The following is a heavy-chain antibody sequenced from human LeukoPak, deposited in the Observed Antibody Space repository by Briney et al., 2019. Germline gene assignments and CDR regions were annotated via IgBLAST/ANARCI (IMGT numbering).Heavy chain of an antibody. J-gene: IGHJ6*03. CDR1: GGSISSGSYY. Sequence: SETLSLTCTVSGGSISSGSYYWSWIRQPAGKGLEWIGRIYSSGSTNYNPSLKSRVTISLDPSKNQFSLKLSSVTAADTAVYYCARVISYYYYYMDGWGKGTTVTISS. V-gene: IGHV4-61*02. CDR2: IYSSGST. CDR3: ARVISYYYYYMDG.